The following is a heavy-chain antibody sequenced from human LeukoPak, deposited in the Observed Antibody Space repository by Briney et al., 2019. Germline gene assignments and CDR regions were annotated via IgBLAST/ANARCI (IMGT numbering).Heavy chain of an antibody. J-gene: IGHJ4*02. CDR3: AKNWGSGTRFDY. Sequence: GGSLRLPCAASGFTFDDYGMSWVRQAPGKGLEWVSGINWNGGSTGYADSVKGRFTISRDNAKNSLYLQMNSLRAEDTALCYCAKNWGSGTRFDYWGQGTLVTVSS. D-gene: IGHD7-27*01. CDR1: GFTFDDYG. V-gene: IGHV3-20*04. CDR2: INWNGGST.